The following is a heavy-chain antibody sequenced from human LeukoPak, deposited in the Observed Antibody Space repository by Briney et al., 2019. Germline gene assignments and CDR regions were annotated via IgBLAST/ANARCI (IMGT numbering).Heavy chain of an antibody. CDR3: ARGSPSMVRGVSY. Sequence: ASVKVSCKASGGTFSSYAISWVRQAPGQGLEWMGWISAYNGNTSYAQKFQGRVTMTTDTSTSTAYMEMRRLRSDDTALYYCARGSPSMVRGVSYWGQGTLVTVSS. D-gene: IGHD3-10*01. J-gene: IGHJ4*02. V-gene: IGHV1-18*01. CDR2: ISAYNGNT. CDR1: GGTFSSYA.